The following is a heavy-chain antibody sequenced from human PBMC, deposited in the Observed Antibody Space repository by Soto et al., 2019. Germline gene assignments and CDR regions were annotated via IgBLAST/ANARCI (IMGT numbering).Heavy chain of an antibody. J-gene: IGHJ6*02. CDR3: ARGGRYPNFDFGDGMDA. CDR2: SLPIFGTS. CDR1: GGTFSTYS. D-gene: IGHD3-9*01. Sequence: QVQLVQSGAEVKKPGSSVKGSCKASGGTFSTYSISWVRQAPGQGLEWMGESLPIFGTSHYAQNFQGRVTITADESTSTVYMELSRVRSDGTAVYYCARGGRYPNFDFGDGMDAWGQGATVTVSS. V-gene: IGHV1-69*01.